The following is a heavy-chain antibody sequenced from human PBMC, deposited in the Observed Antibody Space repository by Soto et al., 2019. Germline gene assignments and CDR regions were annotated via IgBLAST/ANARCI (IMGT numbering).Heavy chain of an antibody. J-gene: IGHJ4*02. CDR2: ISYDGSNK. D-gene: IGHD3-22*01. CDR1: GFTFSSYA. Sequence: GGSLRLSCAASGFTFSSYAMHWVRQAPGKGLEWVAVISYDGSNKYYADSVKGRFTISRDNSKNTLYLQMNSLRAEDTAVYYCARDDSSGYYFDYWGQGTLVTVSS. V-gene: IGHV3-30-3*01. CDR3: ARDDSSGYYFDY.